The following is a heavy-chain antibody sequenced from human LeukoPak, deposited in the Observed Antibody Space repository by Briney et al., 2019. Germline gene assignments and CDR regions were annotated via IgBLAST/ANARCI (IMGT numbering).Heavy chain of an antibody. CDR1: GFTFSSYS. CDR2: ISSSSSYI. Sequence: GGSLRLSCAASGFTFSSYSMNWVRQAPGKGLEWVSSISSSSSYIYYADSVKGRFTISRDNAKNSLYLQMNSLRAEDTAVYYCARDVAHIAATNYWGQGTLVTVFS. D-gene: IGHD6-13*01. CDR3: ARDVAHIAATNY. J-gene: IGHJ4*02. V-gene: IGHV3-21*01.